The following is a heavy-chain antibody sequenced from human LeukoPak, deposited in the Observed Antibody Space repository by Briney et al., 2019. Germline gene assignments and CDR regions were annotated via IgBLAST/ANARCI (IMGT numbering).Heavy chain of an antibody. V-gene: IGHV1-2*02. CDR2: IDAKSGGT. CDR1: GYTFTGHY. J-gene: IGHJ4*02. CDR3: ARWRGYSSGWSGPFDD. Sequence: ASVKVSCKASGYTFTGHYMHWVRQAPGQRLEWMGWIDAKSGGTKYAQRFQGRVTMTRDTSINTGYMELSGLTSDDTAVYYCARWRGYSSGWSGPFDDWGQGTLVTVSS. D-gene: IGHD6-13*01.